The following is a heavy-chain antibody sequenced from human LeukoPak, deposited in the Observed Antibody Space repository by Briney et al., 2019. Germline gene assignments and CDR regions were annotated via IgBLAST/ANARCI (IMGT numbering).Heavy chain of an antibody. CDR2: ISSSSSYI. V-gene: IGHV3-21*01. Sequence: GGSLRLSCAASGFTFSNYNMNWVRQAPGKGLEWVSSISSSSSYIYYADSMRGRFTISRDNAKNSLYLQMNSLRAEDTAVYYCARDASKILTETFYYYYYMDVWGKGTTVTISS. CDR3: ARDASKILTETFYYYYYMDV. J-gene: IGHJ6*03. CDR1: GFTFSNYN. D-gene: IGHD3-9*01.